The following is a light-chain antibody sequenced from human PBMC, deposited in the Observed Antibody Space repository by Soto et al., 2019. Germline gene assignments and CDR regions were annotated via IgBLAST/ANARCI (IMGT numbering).Light chain of an antibody. Sequence: QSVLTQPDSVSGSPLQSITISCTGTSSDVGSYNLVSWYQQHPGKAPKLMIYEVSKRPSGVSNRFSGSKSGNTASLTISGLQAEDEADYYCCSYAGSSTYVFGTGTKVTLL. CDR1: SSDVGSYNL. CDR3: CSYAGSSTYV. V-gene: IGLV2-23*02. CDR2: EVS. J-gene: IGLJ1*01.